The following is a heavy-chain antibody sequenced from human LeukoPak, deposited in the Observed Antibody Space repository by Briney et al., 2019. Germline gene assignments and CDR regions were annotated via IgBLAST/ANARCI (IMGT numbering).Heavy chain of an antibody. D-gene: IGHD5-18*01. V-gene: IGHV4-59*01. CDR1: GGSISSYY. CDR2: IYYSGST. Sequence: SETLSLTGTVSGGSISSYYWSWIRQPPGKGLEWIGYIYYSGSTNYNPSLKSRVTISVDTSKNQFSLKLSSVTAADTAVYYCARVPVDTAMVSRYFDYWGQGTLVTVSS. CDR3: ARVPVDTAMVSRYFDY. J-gene: IGHJ4*02.